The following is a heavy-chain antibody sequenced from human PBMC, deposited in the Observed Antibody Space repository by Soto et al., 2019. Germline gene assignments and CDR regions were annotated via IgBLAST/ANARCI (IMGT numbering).Heavy chain of an antibody. D-gene: IGHD6-19*01. CDR1: GYTFTSYG. Sequence: ASVKVSCKASGYTFTSYGISWVRQAPGQGLEWMGWISAYNGNTNYAQKLQGRVTMTTDTSTSTAYMELRSLRSDDTAVYYGSRVGSSGFWFDPWGQGTLVTVSS. J-gene: IGHJ5*02. CDR2: ISAYNGNT. V-gene: IGHV1-18*01. CDR3: SRVGSSGFWFDP.